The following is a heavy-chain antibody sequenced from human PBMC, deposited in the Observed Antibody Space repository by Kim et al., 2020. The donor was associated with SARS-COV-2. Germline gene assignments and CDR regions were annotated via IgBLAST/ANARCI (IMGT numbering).Heavy chain of an antibody. Sequence: GGSLRLSCAASGFTFDTFAMSWVRQAPGKGLEWVSVISGGAVNKLYPDSVRGRFTISRDNSKSTLYLQMNSLRDEDTALYYCAKMVIMDGYNYFYYYAMDVWGRGTTVTVSS. D-gene: IGHD2-21*01. CDR3: AKMVIMDGYNYFYYYAMDV. CDR2: ISGGAVNK. V-gene: IGHV3-23*01. J-gene: IGHJ6*02. CDR1: GFTFDTFA.